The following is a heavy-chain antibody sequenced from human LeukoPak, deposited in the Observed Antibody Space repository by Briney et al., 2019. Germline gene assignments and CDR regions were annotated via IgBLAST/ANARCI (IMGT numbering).Heavy chain of an antibody. CDR1: GFTFGNYA. CDR2: ITDIGKNT. Sequence: GGSLRLSCAASGFTFGNYAMAWVRQSPGKGLEWVSCITDIGKNTYHTDSVKGRFTISRDDSKNTLSLQMNSLRVEDTAVYYCAKATQRYCTGGTCYPLDYWGQGTLVTVSS. J-gene: IGHJ4*02. V-gene: IGHV3-23*01. CDR3: AKATQRYCTGGTCYPLDY. D-gene: IGHD2-8*02.